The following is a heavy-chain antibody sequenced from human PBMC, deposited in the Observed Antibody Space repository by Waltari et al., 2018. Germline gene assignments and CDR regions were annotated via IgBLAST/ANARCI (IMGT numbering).Heavy chain of an antibody. CDR1: GFTFSGFS. V-gene: IGHV3-48*04. D-gene: IGHD5-12*01. J-gene: IGHJ3*02. Sequence: DVQLVESGGGLVHPGGSLRLSCAVSGFTFSGFSMSWVRQSPGKGLAWLAFIGPGSTPIYYADSVKGRFTISTDNFRNSLYLQMNSLRTEDTAVYYCVRGWLENSFDIWDRGTLVTVSS. CDR3: VRGWLENSFDI. CDR2: IGPGSTPI.